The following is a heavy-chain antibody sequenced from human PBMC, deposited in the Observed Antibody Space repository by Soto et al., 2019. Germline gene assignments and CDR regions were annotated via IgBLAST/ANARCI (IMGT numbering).Heavy chain of an antibody. CDR1: GFPFSGYS. J-gene: IGHJ4*02. CDR3: ARKVLGATNYYSDY. CDR2: IGSGSGTI. Sequence: EVQLVESGGGLVQPGGSLRLSCAASGFPFSGYSMNWVRQAPGKGLEWISYIGSGSGTIYYADSVKGRFTISRDNAKNSLYLQMNSLREEDTAVYYCARKVLGATNYYSDYWGQGTLVTLSS. V-gene: IGHV3-48*02. D-gene: IGHD1-26*01.